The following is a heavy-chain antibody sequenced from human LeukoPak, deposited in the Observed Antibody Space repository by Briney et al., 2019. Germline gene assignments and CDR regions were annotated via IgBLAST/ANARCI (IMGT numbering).Heavy chain of an antibody. V-gene: IGHV4-34*01. Sequence: SETLSLTCAVYGGSFSGYYWSWIRQPPGKGLEWIGEINHSGSTNYNPSLKSRVTISVDTSKNQFSLKLSSVTAADTAVYYCARAPVYYYGMDVWGQGTTVTVPS. CDR3: ARAPVYYYGMDV. CDR2: INHSGST. CDR1: GGSFSGYY. J-gene: IGHJ6*02.